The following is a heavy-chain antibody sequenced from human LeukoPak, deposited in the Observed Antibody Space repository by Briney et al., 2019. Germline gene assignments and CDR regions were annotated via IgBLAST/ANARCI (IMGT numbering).Heavy chain of an antibody. Sequence: SGPTLVRPTQTLTLTCTFSGFSLRSSGMCVSWIRQPPGKALEWLARIDWDDDKYYSTSLKTRLTISKDTSKNQVAPTMINMDPVDTATYYCARISDHYDSSGYSVFDYWGQGILVTVSS. J-gene: IGHJ4*02. CDR2: IDWDDDK. D-gene: IGHD3-22*01. CDR3: ARISDHYDSSGYSVFDY. V-gene: IGHV2-70*11. CDR1: GFSLRSSGMC.